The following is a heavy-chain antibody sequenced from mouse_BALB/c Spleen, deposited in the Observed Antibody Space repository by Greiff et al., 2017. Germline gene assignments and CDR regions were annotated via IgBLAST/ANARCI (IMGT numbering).Heavy chain of an antibody. V-gene: IGHV1-82*01. J-gene: IGHJ4*01. CDR2: IYPGDGDT. CDR3: ARSDLYDAMDY. Sequence: QVQLQQSGPELVKPGASVKLSCKASGYAFSSSWMNWVKQRPGQGLEWIGRIYPGDGDTNYNGKFKGKATLTADKSSSTAYMQLSSLTSVDSAVYFCARSDLYDAMDYWGQGTSVTVSA. CDR1: GYAFSSSW.